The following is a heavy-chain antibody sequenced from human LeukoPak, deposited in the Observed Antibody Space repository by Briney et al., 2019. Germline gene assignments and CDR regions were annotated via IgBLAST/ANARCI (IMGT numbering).Heavy chain of an antibody. Sequence: PGGSLRLSCAASGFTFSSYAMSWVRQAPGKGLEWVPAISGSGDSTYYSDSVKGRFTISRDNSKNTLYVQMNSLRAEDTAVYYCAKPLVSDYYDSSGYWGYWGQGTLVTVSS. CDR2: ISGSGDST. CDR3: AKPLVSDYYDSSGYWGY. V-gene: IGHV3-23*01. J-gene: IGHJ4*02. D-gene: IGHD3-22*01. CDR1: GFTFSSYA.